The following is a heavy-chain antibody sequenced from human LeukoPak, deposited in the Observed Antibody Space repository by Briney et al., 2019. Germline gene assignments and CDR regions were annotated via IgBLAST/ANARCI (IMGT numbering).Heavy chain of an antibody. CDR3: ARGPLEYCSGGTCYSGRNWFDP. V-gene: IGHV1-2*02. CDR2: INPNSGDT. Sequence: ASVKVSCKASGYILTDYYIHWVRQAPGQGLEWMGWINPNSGDTNYAQKFQGRVTMTRDTSISTVYMELRRLRYDDTAAYYCARGPLEYCSGGTCYSGRNWFDPWGQGTLVTVSS. CDR1: GYILTDYY. J-gene: IGHJ5*02. D-gene: IGHD2-15*01.